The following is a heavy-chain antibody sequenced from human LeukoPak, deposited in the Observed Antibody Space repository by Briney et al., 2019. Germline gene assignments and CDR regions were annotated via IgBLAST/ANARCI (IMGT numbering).Heavy chain of an antibody. CDR3: ARKGASGSFDY. D-gene: IGHD3-10*01. CDR2: ISAYNCNT. J-gene: IGHJ4*02. V-gene: IGHV1-18*01. Sequence: GASVKVSCKASGYTFTNYGISGVRQAPGQGREWMGWISAYNCNTNYAQKLQGRVTMTTDTSTSTAYMELTSLRSDDTAVYYCARKGASGSFDYWGQGTLVTVSS. CDR1: GYTFTNYG.